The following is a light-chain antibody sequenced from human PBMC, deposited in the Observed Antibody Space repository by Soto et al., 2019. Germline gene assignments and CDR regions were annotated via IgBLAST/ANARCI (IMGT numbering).Light chain of an antibody. CDR2: EVS. Sequence: QSALTQSPSASGSPGQSVTISCTGTSSDVGGHNYVSWYQHHPGKAPKLIIYEVSKRPSGVPDRFSGSKSGNTASLTVSGLQAEAEAVYYCSSTAGNNNLVFGGGTKLTVL. CDR1: SSDVGGHNY. CDR3: SSTAGNNNLV. V-gene: IGLV2-8*01. J-gene: IGLJ3*02.